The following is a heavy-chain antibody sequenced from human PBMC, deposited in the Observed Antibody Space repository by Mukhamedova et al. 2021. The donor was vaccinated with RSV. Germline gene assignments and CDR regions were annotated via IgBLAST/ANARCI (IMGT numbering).Heavy chain of an antibody. J-gene: IGHJ4*02. V-gene: IGHV3-23*01. CDR2: ITGGGVT. Sequence: TFKKYALSWVRQALGKGLEWVSAITGGGVTYYADSVKGRFAISRDNSKNTVYLQMNSLRADDTALNYCATFSRDSSGVQWGQGTLV. CDR3: ATFSRDSSGVQ. CDR1: TFKKYA. D-gene: IGHD3-10*01.